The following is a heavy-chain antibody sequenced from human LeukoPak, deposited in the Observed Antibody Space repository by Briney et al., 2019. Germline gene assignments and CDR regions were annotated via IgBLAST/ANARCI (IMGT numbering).Heavy chain of an antibody. J-gene: IGHJ6*03. D-gene: IGHD3-10*01. CDR2: IYYSGST. CDR1: GGSISSSPYY. Sequence: SETLSLTCTVSGGSISSSPYYWGWIRQPPGKGLEWIGYIYYSGSTNYNPSLKSRVTISVDTSKNQFSLKVSSVTAADTAVYYCARVFDSGSQAYFYYMDVWGKGTTVTIFS. V-gene: IGHV4-61*05. CDR3: ARVFDSGSQAYFYYMDV.